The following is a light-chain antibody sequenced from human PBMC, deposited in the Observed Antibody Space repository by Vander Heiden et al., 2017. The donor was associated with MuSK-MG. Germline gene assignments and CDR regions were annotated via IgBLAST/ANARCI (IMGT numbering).Light chain of an antibody. CDR3: QRPSNSAPLT. CDR2: DAS. V-gene: IGKV3-11*01. Sequence: IVLTPSPATLSLSPGERATLSCRASQSVSSYLAWYQQKPGQAPMLLTYDASNSATVIPARFNGRGYGLVFPRAIGSRELVDLAVYYFQRPSNSAPLTFSQWTRLELK. CDR1: QSVSSY. J-gene: IGKJ5*01.